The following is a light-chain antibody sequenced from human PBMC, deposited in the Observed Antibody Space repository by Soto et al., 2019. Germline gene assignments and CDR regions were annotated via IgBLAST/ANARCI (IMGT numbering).Light chain of an antibody. CDR3: GSYTISSTLMI. Sequence: QSALTQPASVSGSPGQSITISCSGTPSDIGAYNYVSWYQHLPGKAPKVLIYDVTNRPSGVSSRFAGSKSGTTASLTISGIQAEDEDNYYCGSYTISSTLMIFGGGTKLTVL. CDR2: DVT. CDR1: PSDIGAYNY. V-gene: IGLV2-14*03. J-gene: IGLJ2*01.